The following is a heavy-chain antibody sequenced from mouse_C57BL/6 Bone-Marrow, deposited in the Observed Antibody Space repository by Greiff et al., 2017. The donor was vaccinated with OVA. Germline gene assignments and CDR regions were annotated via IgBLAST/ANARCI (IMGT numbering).Heavy chain of an antibody. D-gene: IGHD2-3*01. Sequence: QVQLKESGPELVKPGASVKISCKASGYAFSSSWMNWVKQRPGKGLEWIGRIYPGDGDTNYNGKFKGKATLTADKSSSTAYMQLSSLTSEDSAVYFCARNGYYPDYFDYWGQGTTLTVSS. V-gene: IGHV1-82*01. CDR1: GYAFSSSW. CDR2: IYPGDGDT. CDR3: ARNGYYPDYFDY. J-gene: IGHJ2*01.